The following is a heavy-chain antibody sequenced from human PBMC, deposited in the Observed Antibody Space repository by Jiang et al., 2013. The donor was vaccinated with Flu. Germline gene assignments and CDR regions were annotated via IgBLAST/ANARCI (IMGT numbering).Heavy chain of an antibody. V-gene: IGHV4-61*01. CDR2: IYYSGST. CDR1: GGSVSSGSYY. Sequence: VSGGSVSSGSYYWSWIRQPPGKGLEWIGYIYYSGSTNYNPSLKSRVTISVDKSKNQFSLKLSSVTAADTAVYYCAREGIDYYDSSGYYYVFDYWGQGTLVTVSS. J-gene: IGHJ4*02. D-gene: IGHD3-22*01. CDR3: AREGIDYYDSSGYYYVFDY.